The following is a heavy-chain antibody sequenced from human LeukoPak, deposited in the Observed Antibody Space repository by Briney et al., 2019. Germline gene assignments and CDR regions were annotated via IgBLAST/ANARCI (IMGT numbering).Heavy chain of an antibody. CDR3: ARFDSSGWPYFDY. CDR2: IIPIFGTA. V-gene: IGHV1-69*05. J-gene: IGHJ4*02. Sequence: SVKVSCKASGGTFSSYAISWVRQAPGQGLEWMGGIIPIFGTANYAQKSQGRVTITTDESTSTAYMELSSLRSEDTAVYYCARFDSSGWPYFDYWGQGTLVTVSS. CDR1: GGTFSSYA. D-gene: IGHD6-19*01.